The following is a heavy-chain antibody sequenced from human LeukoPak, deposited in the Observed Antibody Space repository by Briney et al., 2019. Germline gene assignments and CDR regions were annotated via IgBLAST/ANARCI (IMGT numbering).Heavy chain of an antibody. CDR1: GFTFSRYS. J-gene: IGHJ3*02. V-gene: IGHV3-7*03. Sequence: GGSLRLSCAVSGFTFSRYSMNWVRQAPGKGLEWVANIKPDGSEKYYVDSVKGRFTISRDNAKNSLYLQMNSLRDEDTAVYYCARSGFWTDHPAFDIWGQGTMVTVSS. D-gene: IGHD3/OR15-3a*01. CDR3: ARSGFWTDHPAFDI. CDR2: IKPDGSEK.